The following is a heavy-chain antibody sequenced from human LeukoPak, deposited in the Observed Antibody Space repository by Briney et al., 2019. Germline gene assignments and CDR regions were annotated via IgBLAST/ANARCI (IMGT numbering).Heavy chain of an antibody. CDR3: ARDYSSSYFDFDY. CDR2: INPNSGGT. Sequence: ASVKVSCKASGYTFTGYYMHWVRQAPGQGLEWMGRINPNSGGTNYAQKFQGRVTMTRDTSTSTAYMELSRLRSDDTAVYYCARDYSSSYFDFDYWGQGTLVTVSS. V-gene: IGHV1-2*06. CDR1: GYTFTGYY. D-gene: IGHD3-22*01. J-gene: IGHJ4*02.